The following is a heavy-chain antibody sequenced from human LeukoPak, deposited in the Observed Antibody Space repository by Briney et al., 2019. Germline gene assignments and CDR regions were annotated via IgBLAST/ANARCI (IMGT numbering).Heavy chain of an antibody. D-gene: IGHD2-2*01. J-gene: IGHJ4*02. V-gene: IGHV4-4*07. CDR1: GASMSGSF. CDR2: ISTSGST. CDR3: ARMYCTSTTCYLDF. Sequence: NPSETLSLTCSVSGASMSGSFWSWIRQPAGKGLEWLGRISTSGSTLYNPSLKSRVTVSVDTSKNQFSLRLNSVTAADTAVYYRARMYCTSTTCYLDFWGQGTPVTISS.